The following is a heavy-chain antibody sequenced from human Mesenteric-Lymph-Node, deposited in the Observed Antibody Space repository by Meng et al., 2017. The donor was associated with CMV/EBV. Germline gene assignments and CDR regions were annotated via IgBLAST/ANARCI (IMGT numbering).Heavy chain of an antibody. CDR1: GLVVNANY. D-gene: IGHD4-11*01. Sequence: GGSLRLSCAASGLVVNANYMTWVRQPPGKGLEWVSSTSPSPTYMYYADSVKGRFTISRDNAKSSLYLQMDSLRAEDTAVYYCARGTSSFLQYYYFDSWGQGTLVTVSS. CDR2: TSPSPTYM. V-gene: IGHV3-21*01. J-gene: IGHJ4*02. CDR3: ARGTSSFLQYYYFDS.